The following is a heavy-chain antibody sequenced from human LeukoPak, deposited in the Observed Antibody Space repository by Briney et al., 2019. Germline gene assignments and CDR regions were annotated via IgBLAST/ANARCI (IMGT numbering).Heavy chain of an antibody. D-gene: IGHD6-13*01. J-gene: IGHJ4*02. Sequence: PSETLSLTCAVYGGSFSGYYWSWIRQPPGKGLEWIGYIYYSGSTNYNPSLKSRVTMSVDTSKNQFSLKLSSVTAADTAMYYCARGGSYSSTWYFDYWGQGTLVTVSS. CDR2: IYYSGST. V-gene: IGHV4-59*01. CDR1: GGSFSGYY. CDR3: ARGGSYSSTWYFDY.